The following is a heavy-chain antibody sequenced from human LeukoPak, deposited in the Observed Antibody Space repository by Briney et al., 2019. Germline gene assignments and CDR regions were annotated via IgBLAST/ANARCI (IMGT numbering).Heavy chain of an antibody. CDR3: AGGVLGTKHVDY. D-gene: IGHD1-7*01. CDR1: GVTVSSDY. Sequence: PVRALRLSCAAPGVTVSSDYVTWVRQAPGKGLEWVSVINSGGNTYYAESVKGRVAISRDNSKTTLYLQINSLRAEHTAVQYCAGGVLGTKHVDYWGQGNLVTVSS. J-gene: IGHJ4*02. V-gene: IGHV3-53*01. CDR2: INSGGNT.